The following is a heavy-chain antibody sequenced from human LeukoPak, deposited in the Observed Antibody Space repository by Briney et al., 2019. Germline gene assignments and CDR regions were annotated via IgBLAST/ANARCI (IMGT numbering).Heavy chain of an antibody. Sequence: GGSLRLSCAASGFTFSSYGMHRVRQAPGKGLEWVAVISYDGSNKYYADSVKGRFTISRDNSKNTLYLQMNSLRAEDTAVYYCARANDSSGYYYDWFDPWGQGTLVTVSS. CDR1: GFTFSSYG. CDR3: ARANDSSGYYYDWFDP. V-gene: IGHV3-30*03. J-gene: IGHJ5*02. CDR2: ISYDGSNK. D-gene: IGHD3-22*01.